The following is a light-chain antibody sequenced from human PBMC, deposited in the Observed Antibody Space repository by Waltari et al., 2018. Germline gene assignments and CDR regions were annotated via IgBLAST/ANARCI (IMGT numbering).Light chain of an antibody. V-gene: IGKV4-1*01. CDR1: QSVLYSSNNKNY. J-gene: IGKJ4*01. Sequence: DIVMTQSPDSLAVSLGERATINCKSSQSVLYSSNNKNYLAWYQQKTGQPRKLLIYWASSRESGVPEGFSGSGSGTDFTLTISSLQADDVAVYYCQQYYSTPLTFGGGTKVEIK. CDR3: QQYYSTPLT. CDR2: WAS.